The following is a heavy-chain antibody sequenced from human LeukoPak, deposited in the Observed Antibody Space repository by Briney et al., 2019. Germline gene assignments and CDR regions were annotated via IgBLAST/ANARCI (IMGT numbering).Heavy chain of an antibody. CDR1: GFTFSSYG. Sequence: PGRSLRLSCAASGFTFSSYGMHWVRQAPGKGLEWVANIKQDGSEKYYVDSVKGRFTISRDNAKNSLYLQMNSLRAEDTAVYYCARDHRIAVAGTIYWFDPWGQGTLVTVSS. CDR2: IKQDGSEK. V-gene: IGHV3-7*01. CDR3: ARDHRIAVAGTIYWFDP. J-gene: IGHJ5*02. D-gene: IGHD6-19*01.